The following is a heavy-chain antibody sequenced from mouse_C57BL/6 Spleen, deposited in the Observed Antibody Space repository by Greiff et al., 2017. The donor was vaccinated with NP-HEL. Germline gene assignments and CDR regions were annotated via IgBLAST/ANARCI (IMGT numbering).Heavy chain of an antibody. CDR3: TPYYYGSSYGYFDV. Sequence: VQLKESVAELVRPGASIKLSCTASGFNIKNTYVHWVKQRPEQGLEWIGRIDPANGNTKYAPKFQGKATLTADTSSNTAYLQLSSLTSEDTAIYYCTPYYYGSSYGYFDVWGTGTTVTVSS. D-gene: IGHD1-1*01. CDR2: IDPANGNT. CDR1: GFNIKNTY. V-gene: IGHV14-3*01. J-gene: IGHJ1*03.